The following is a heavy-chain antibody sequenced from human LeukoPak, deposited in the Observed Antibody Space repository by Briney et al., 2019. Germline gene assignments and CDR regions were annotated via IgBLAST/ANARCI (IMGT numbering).Heavy chain of an antibody. CDR1: GYTFTSYD. J-gene: IGHJ6*03. Sequence: ASVKVSCKASGYTFTSYDINWVRQATGQGLEWMGWMNPNSGNTGYAQKFQGRVTMTRNTSISTAYMELSRLRSDDTVVYYCARTPESSYYYYYYMDVWGKGTTVTVSS. CDR2: MNPNSGNT. V-gene: IGHV1-8*01. CDR3: ARTPESSYYYYYYMDV.